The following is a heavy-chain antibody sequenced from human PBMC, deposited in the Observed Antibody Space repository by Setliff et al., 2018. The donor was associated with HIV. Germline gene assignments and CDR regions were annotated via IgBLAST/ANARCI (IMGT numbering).Heavy chain of an antibody. J-gene: IGHJ4*02. CDR2: IDWDDHK. CDR3: VADITMVRGGTWIDFDY. V-gene: IGHV2-70*04. Sequence: SGPTLVNPTQTLTLTCTFSGFSLSTSGMRVSWIRQPPGKALEWLARIDWDDHKLYSTSLKTRLTISKDTSKNQVVLTMTNMDPVDTATYYCVADITMVRGGTWIDFDYWGQGTLVTAPQ. CDR1: GFSLSTSGMR. D-gene: IGHD3-10*01.